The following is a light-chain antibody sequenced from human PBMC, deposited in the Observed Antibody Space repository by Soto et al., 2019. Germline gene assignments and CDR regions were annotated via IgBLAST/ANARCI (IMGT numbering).Light chain of an antibody. CDR2: GAF. Sequence: EIVMTQSPATLSVYTGERATLSCRASQSVSSNLAWYQQTPGQAPRLLIYGAFTRATGIPVRFSGSGSGTEFTLTISSLQSEDFAVYYCQQYNNWPRTFGQGTKVEIK. V-gene: IGKV3-15*01. CDR3: QQYNNWPRT. J-gene: IGKJ1*01. CDR1: QSVSSN.